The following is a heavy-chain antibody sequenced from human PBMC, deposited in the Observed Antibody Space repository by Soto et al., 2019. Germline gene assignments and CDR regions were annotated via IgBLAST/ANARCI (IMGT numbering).Heavy chain of an antibody. D-gene: IGHD1-26*01. CDR2: ISGSGGST. J-gene: IGHJ4*02. CDR1: GFTFSSYA. Sequence: EVQLLESGGGLVQPGGSLRLSCAASGFTFSSYAMSWVRQAPGKGLEWVSVISGSGGSTYYADSVKGRFTISRDNSKNTLYLQMNCLRAEVTAVYYCAKRAWGYFYFDYWGQGTLVTVSS. CDR3: AKRAWGYFYFDY. V-gene: IGHV3-23*01.